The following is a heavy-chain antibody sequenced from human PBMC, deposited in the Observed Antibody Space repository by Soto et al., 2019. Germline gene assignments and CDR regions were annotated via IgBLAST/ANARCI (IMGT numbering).Heavy chain of an antibody. V-gene: IGHV3-23*01. CDR3: VSWVSDHFDY. J-gene: IGHJ4*02. Sequence: ESGGALVHPGESLRLSCATSGFTFSNHGMSWVRQAPGRGLEWVSTIDSTASNTHYPDSVKGRFTISRDNSRNTLDLQMNSLRAEDTALYYCVSWVSDHFDYWGQGTLVTVSS. CDR1: GFTFSNHG. CDR2: IDSTASNT. D-gene: IGHD2-8*01.